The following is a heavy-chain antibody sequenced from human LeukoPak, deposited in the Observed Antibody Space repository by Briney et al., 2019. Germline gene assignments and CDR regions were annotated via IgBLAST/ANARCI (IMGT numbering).Heavy chain of an antibody. D-gene: IGHD2-2*01. CDR2: IYHSGST. Sequence: SETLSLTCAVSGYSISSGYYWGWIRQPPGKGLEWIGSIYHSGSTYYNPSLKSRVTISVDTSKNQFSLKLSSVTAADTAVYYCARKMDCSGTSCYDEWGFDYWGQGTLVTVSS. CDR3: ARKMDCSGTSCYDEWGFDY. J-gene: IGHJ4*02. CDR1: GYSISSGYY. V-gene: IGHV4-38-2*01.